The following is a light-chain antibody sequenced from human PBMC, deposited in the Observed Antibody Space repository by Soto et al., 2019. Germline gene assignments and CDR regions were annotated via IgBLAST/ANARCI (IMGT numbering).Light chain of an antibody. J-gene: IGKJ1*01. CDR2: GAY. Sequence: EIVMTQSPATLSVSPGERATLSCRASQSVSSNLAWYQQKPGQAHRLLIYGAYTRATGIQDRFSGSGSGTDFTLTIRRLEPEDFAVYYCQQYGSSPGTFGQGTKVDIK. V-gene: IGKV3-20*01. CDR3: QQYGSSPGT. CDR1: QSVSSN.